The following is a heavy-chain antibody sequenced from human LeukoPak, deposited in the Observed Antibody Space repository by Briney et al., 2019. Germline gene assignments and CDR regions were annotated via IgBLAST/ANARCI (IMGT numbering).Heavy chain of an antibody. D-gene: IGHD3-9*01. CDR1: GFTFSDHS. CDR3: AREGYDILTGDAFDI. Sequence: PGGSLRLSCATSGFTFSDHSMDWVRQAPGKGLEWVSSISSIGTYIYYADSVRGRFTISRDNAKNSLYLQMNSLRAEDTAVYYCAREGYDILTGDAFDIWGQGTMVTVSS. V-gene: IGHV3-21*01. J-gene: IGHJ3*02. CDR2: ISSIGTYI.